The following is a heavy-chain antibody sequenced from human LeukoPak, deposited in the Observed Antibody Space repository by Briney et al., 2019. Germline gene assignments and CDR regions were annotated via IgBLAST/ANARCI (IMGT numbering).Heavy chain of an antibody. V-gene: IGHV3-11*04. J-gene: IGHJ4*02. CDR2: ISSTGTII. CDR3: AKDLWDYYGSGSE. Sequence: GGSLRLSCAASGFTSGDYYMSWIRQAPEKGLEWVSYISSTGTIIYYVDSVKGRFTISRDNAKNSLYLQMNSLRAEDTAVYYCAKDLWDYYGSGSEWGQGTLVTVSS. CDR1: GFTSGDYY. D-gene: IGHD3-10*01.